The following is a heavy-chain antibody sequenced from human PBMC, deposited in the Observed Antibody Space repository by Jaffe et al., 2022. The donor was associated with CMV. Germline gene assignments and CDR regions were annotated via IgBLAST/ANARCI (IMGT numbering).Heavy chain of an antibody. CDR1: GGSISSYY. D-gene: IGHD6-19*01. CDR3: ARSGGSGRDRDYYYYMDV. V-gene: IGHV4-59*08. CDR2: IYYSGST. Sequence: QVQLQESGPGLVKPSETLSLTCTVSGGSISSYYWSWIRQPPGKGLEWIGYIYYSGSTNYNPSLKSRVTISVDTSKNQFSLKLSSVTAADTAVYYCARSGGSGRDRDYYYYMDVWGKGTTVTVSS. J-gene: IGHJ6*03.